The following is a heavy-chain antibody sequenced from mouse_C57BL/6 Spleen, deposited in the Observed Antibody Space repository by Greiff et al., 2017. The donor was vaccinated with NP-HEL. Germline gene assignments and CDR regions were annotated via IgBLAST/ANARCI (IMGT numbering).Heavy chain of an antibody. V-gene: IGHV1-15*01. CDR1: GYTFTDYE. CDR2: IDPETGGT. D-gene: IGHD2-1*01. Sequence: VQLQQSGAELVRPGASVTLSCKASGYTFTDYEMHWVKQTPVHGLEWIGAIDPETGGTAYNQKFKGKAILTADTSSSTAYMELRSLTSEDSAVYYCTTDLLSFAYWGQGTLVTVSA. J-gene: IGHJ3*01. CDR3: TTDLLSFAY.